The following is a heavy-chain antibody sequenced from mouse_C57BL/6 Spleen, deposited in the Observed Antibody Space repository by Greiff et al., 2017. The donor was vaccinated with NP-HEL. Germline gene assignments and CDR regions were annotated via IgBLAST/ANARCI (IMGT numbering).Heavy chain of an antibody. Sequence: VQLQQSGAELVRPGASVKLSCTASGFNIKDDYMHWVKQRPEQGLEWIGWIDPENGDTEYASKFQGKATITADTSSNTAYLQLSSLTSEDTAVYYCTTSGSTVVDYYAMDYWGQGTSVTVSS. CDR3: TTSGSTVVDYYAMDY. J-gene: IGHJ4*01. V-gene: IGHV14-4*01. D-gene: IGHD1-1*01. CDR1: GFNIKDDY. CDR2: IDPENGDT.